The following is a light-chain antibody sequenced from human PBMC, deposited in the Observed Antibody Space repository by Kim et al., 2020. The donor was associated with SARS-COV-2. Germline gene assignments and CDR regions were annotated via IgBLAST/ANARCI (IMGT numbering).Light chain of an antibody. V-gene: IGLV1-47*01. CDR2: RNN. Sequence: GQRVTISCSGSSSTIGSNSVYWYQQLPGTAPKLLFYRNNQRPSGVPDRFSCSKSGTSASLAISGLRSEDEADYDCAAWDDSLSGRVFGGGTQLTVL. CDR1: SSTIGSNS. J-gene: IGLJ3*02. CDR3: AAWDDSLSGRV.